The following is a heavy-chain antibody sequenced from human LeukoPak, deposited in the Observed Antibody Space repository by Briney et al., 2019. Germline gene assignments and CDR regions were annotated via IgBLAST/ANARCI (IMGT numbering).Heavy chain of an antibody. Sequence: GGSLRLSCAASGFTFSSYSMNWVRQAPGKGLEWVSYISSSSSTIYYADSVKGRFTISRDNAKNTLYLQMNSLRAEDTAVYYCARDKSGGEGRHDYWGQGTLVTVSS. CDR3: ARDKSGGEGRHDY. V-gene: IGHV3-48*01. D-gene: IGHD3-16*01. CDR2: ISSSSSTI. CDR1: GFTFSSYS. J-gene: IGHJ4*02.